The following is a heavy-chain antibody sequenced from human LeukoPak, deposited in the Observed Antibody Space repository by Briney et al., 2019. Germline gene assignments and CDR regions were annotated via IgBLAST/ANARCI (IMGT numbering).Heavy chain of an antibody. V-gene: IGHV3-23*01. CDR1: GFSFDTYA. CDR2: ISDTGRKR. J-gene: IGHJ4*02. CDR3: AKDHDSGDYYYYFDS. Sequence: GGSLRLSCVASGFSFDTYAMSWVRQPPGKGLEWVSGISDTGRKRHYTDSVKGRFTISRDNSKNTLHLQMNSLRAEDTALYFCAKDHDSGDYYYYFDSWGQGTLVTVPS. D-gene: IGHD2-21*02.